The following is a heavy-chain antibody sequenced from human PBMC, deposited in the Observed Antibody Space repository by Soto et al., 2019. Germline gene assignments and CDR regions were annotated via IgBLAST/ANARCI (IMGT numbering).Heavy chain of an antibody. CDR3: ARAGTGSYYDILTGWSGFDY. J-gene: IGHJ4*02. D-gene: IGHD3-9*01. CDR1: GGSISSYY. CDR2: IYYSGST. V-gene: IGHV4-59*01. Sequence: QVQLQESGPGLVKPSETLSLTCTVSGGSISSYYWSWIRQPPGKGLEWIGYIYYSGSTNYNPSLKSRVTISVDTSKNQFSLKLSSVTAADTAVYYCARAGTGSYYDILTGWSGFDYWGQGTLVTVSS.